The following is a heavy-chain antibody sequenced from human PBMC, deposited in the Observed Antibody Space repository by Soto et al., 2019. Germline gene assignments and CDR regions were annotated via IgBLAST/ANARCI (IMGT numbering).Heavy chain of an antibody. Sequence: GGSLRLSCAASGFTFSSYSMNWVRQAPGKGLEWVSYISSSSSTIYYADSVKGRFTISRDNAKNSLYLQMNSLRAEDTAVYYCARVPHCSGGSCYSFSDYWGQGTLVTVSS. CDR2: ISSSSSTI. D-gene: IGHD2-15*01. V-gene: IGHV3-48*01. CDR3: ARVPHCSGGSCYSFSDY. J-gene: IGHJ4*02. CDR1: GFTFSSYS.